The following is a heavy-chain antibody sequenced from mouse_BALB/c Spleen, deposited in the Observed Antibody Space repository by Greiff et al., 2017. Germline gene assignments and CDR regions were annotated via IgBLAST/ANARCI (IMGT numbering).Heavy chain of an antibody. V-gene: IGHV5-6-4*01. J-gene: IGHJ3*01. Sequence: EVHLVESGGGLVKPGGSLKLSCAASGFTFSSYTMSWVRQTPEKRLEWVATISSGGSYTYYPDSVKGRFTISRDNAKNTLYLQMSSLKSEDTAMYYCTRDDRTSFAYWGQGTLVTVSA. CDR2: ISSGGSYT. D-gene: IGHD2-14*01. CDR1: GFTFSSYT. CDR3: TRDDRTSFAY.